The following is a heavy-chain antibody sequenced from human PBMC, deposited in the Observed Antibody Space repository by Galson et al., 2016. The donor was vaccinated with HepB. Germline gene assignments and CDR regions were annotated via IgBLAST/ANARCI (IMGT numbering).Heavy chain of an antibody. Sequence: TLSLTCTVSGGSISSGGYYWSWIRQHPGKGLEWIGYIYYSGSTYSNPSLKSRVIMSVDTSKNQFSLRLSSVTAADTAVYYCARGLRGWFRELSAPDYWGQGTLVTVSS. CDR1: GGSISSGGYY. J-gene: IGHJ4*02. V-gene: IGHV4-31*03. CDR2: IYYSGST. D-gene: IGHD3-10*01. CDR3: ARGLRGWFRELSAPDY.